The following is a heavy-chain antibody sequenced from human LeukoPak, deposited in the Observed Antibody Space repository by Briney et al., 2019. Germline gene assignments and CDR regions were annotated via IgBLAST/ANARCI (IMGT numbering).Heavy chain of an antibody. J-gene: IGHJ4*02. V-gene: IGHV1-18*01. CDR2: ISAYNGNT. CDR3: ARAAGYCSSTSCYIFDY. D-gene: IGHD2-2*02. Sequence: ASVKVSCKASGYTFTSYGISWVRQAPGQGLERMGWISAYNGNTNYAQNLQGRVTMTTDTSTSTAYMELRSLRSDDTAVYYCARAAGYCSSTSCYIFDYWGQGTLVTVSS. CDR1: GYTFTSYG.